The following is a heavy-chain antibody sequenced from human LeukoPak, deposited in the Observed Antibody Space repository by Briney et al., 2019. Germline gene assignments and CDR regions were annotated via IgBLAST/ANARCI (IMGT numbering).Heavy chain of an antibody. D-gene: IGHD1-26*01. Sequence: SETLSLTCTVSGGSISSGSYYWSWIRQPAGKGLEWIGRIYYSGSTNYNPSLKSRVTISVDTSKNQFSLKLSSVTAADTAVYYCARQVKWELLLGNWFDPWGQGTLVTVSS. CDR1: GGSISSGSYY. J-gene: IGHJ5*02. V-gene: IGHV4-61*02. CDR3: ARQVKWELLLGNWFDP. CDR2: IYYSGST.